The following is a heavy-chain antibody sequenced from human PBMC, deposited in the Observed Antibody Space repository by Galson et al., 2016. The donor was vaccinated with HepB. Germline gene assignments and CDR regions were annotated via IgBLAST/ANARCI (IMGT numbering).Heavy chain of an antibody. CDR3: AREEVGGGWFDP. V-gene: IGHV4-30-2*01. Sequence: TLSLTCAVSGGSISSGGYSWSWIRQPPGKGLEWIGYIYHSGSTYYNPSLKSRVTISVDRSKNQFSLKRSSVTAADTAVYYCAREEVGGGWFDPWGQGTLVTVSS. CDR2: IYHSGST. D-gene: IGHD1-26*01. CDR1: GGSISSGGYS. J-gene: IGHJ5*02.